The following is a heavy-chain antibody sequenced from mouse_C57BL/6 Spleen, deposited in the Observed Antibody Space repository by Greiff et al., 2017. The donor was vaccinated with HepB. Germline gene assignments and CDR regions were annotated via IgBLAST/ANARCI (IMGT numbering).Heavy chain of an antibody. V-gene: IGHV7-1*01. CDR2: SRNKANDYTT. CDR1: GFTFSDFY. Sequence: EVMLVESGGGLVQSGRSLRLSCATSGFTFSDFYMEWVRQAPGKGLEWIAASRNKANDYTTEYSASVKGRFIVSRDTSQSILYLQMNALRAEDTAIYYCARAPITRYFDVWGTGTTVTVSS. D-gene: IGHD1-1*01. J-gene: IGHJ1*03. CDR3: ARAPITRYFDV.